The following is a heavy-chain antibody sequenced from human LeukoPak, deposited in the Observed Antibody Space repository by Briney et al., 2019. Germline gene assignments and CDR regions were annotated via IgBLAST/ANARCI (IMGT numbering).Heavy chain of an antibody. Sequence: TLSLTCTVSGGFISSGGYSWSWIRQHPGKGLEWFGYIYYSESTYYNPSLKSRVTMTVDTSKNQFSLKLSSVTAADTAVYYCARSRWLSEFDYWGQGTLVTVSS. J-gene: IGHJ4*02. V-gene: IGHV4-31*03. CDR3: ARSRWLSEFDY. CDR2: IYYSEST. CDR1: GGFISSGGYS. D-gene: IGHD3-22*01.